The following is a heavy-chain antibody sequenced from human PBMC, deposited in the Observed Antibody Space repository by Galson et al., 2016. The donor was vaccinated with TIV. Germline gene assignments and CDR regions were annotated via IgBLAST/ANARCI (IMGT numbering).Heavy chain of an antibody. CDR1: GFTFGHYA. V-gene: IGHV3-23*01. CDR3: SKVNSNHDREYLYFYYGMDV. J-gene: IGHJ6*02. D-gene: IGHD2/OR15-2a*01. Sequence: SLRLSCAASGFTFGHYAMTWVRQVPGKGLEWAAGISGSGYRTFYADSVKGRFTISRENSKNTLYLQINSLRAEDTAVYYCSKVNSNHDREYLYFYYGMDVWGQGTTVTVSS. CDR2: ISGSGYRT.